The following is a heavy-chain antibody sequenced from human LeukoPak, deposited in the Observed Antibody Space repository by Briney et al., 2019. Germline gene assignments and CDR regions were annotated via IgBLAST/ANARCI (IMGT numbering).Heavy chain of an antibody. V-gene: IGHV4-59*08. J-gene: IGHJ4*02. Sequence: SETLSLTCTVSGGSISSYFWSWIRQPPGKGLEWIGYIYYSGSTDYNPSLKSRLTISVDTSKNQFSLKLRSVTAADTAVYYCARGGYDSSGYYLPLDYWGQGTLVTVSS. CDR3: ARGGYDSSGYYLPLDY. CDR1: GGSISSYF. D-gene: IGHD3-22*01. CDR2: IYYSGST.